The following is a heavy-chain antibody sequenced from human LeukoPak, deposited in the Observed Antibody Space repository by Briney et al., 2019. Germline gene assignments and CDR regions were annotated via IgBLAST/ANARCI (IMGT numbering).Heavy chain of an antibody. CDR2: ISDSGGDT. CDR3: AHYADYVGFDY. D-gene: IGHD4-17*01. Sequence: GGSLRLSCAASGFTFSSYAMSWVRQAPGKGLEWVSAISDSGGDTYYADSVKGRFSISRDNSKNTLYLQLNSLRAEDTAVFYCAHYADYVGFDYWGQGTLVTVSS. V-gene: IGHV3-23*01. J-gene: IGHJ4*02. CDR1: GFTFSSYA.